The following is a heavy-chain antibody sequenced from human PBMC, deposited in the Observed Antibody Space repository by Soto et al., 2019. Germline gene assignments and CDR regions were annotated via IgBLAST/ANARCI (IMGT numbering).Heavy chain of an antibody. J-gene: IGHJ4*02. Sequence: QITLKESGPPLVRPAQTLTLTCAFSGFSLTTTSMGVAWIRQPQGKALEWLALIYWDEDQRYSPSLKDRLTISKDTSRSRVVLTISNMNPEDTGTYFCAHAGDYDLLSFDHWGPGTLVTVSS. CDR2: IYWDEDQ. D-gene: IGHD4-17*01. CDR1: GFSLTTTSMG. V-gene: IGHV2-5*02. CDR3: AHAGDYDLLSFDH.